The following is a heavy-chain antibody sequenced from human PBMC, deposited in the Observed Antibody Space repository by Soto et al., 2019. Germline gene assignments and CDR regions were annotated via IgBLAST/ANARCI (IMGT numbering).Heavy chain of an antibody. J-gene: IGHJ6*02. V-gene: IGHV3-30*18. Sequence: QVQLVESGGGVVQPGRSLRLSCAASGFTFSSYGMHWVRQAPGKGLEWVAVISYDGSNKYYADSVKGRFTISRDNSKNTLYLQMNSLRAEDTAVDYCANGIAAHYYYYGMDGWGHGTTVTVS. CDR1: GFTFSSYG. CDR3: ANGIAAHYYYYGMDG. D-gene: IGHD6-6*01. CDR2: ISYDGSNK.